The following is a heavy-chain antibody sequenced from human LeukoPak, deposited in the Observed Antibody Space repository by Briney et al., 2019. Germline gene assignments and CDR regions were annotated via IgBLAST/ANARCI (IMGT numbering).Heavy chain of an antibody. J-gene: IGHJ4*02. CDR1: GFTFSSYA. CDR2: ISYDGSNK. V-gene: IGHV3-30-3*01. D-gene: IGHD4-11*01. CDR3: ARALNDYSNPIDY. Sequence: GGSLRLSCAASGFTFSSYAMRWVRQAPGKGLEWVAVISYDGSNKYYADSVKGRFTISRDNSKNTLYLQMNSLRAEDTAVYYCARALNDYSNPIDYWGQGTLVTVSS.